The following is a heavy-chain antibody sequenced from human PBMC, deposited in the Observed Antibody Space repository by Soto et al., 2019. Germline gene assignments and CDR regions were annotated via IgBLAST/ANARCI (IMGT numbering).Heavy chain of an antibody. CDR1: GDRVSSNSAA. CDR2: TYYRSKWYN. CDR3: ARDEAPADQLVYGMGG. V-gene: IGHV6-1*01. D-gene: IGHD6-25*01. J-gene: IGHJ6*02. Sequence: SQTLSLTCAISGDRVSSNSAAWNWIRQSPSRGLEWLGRTYYRSKWYNDYAVSVKSRITINPDTSKNQFSLQLNSVTPEDTAVYYCARDEAPADQLVYGMGGWGQRTTVTVSS.